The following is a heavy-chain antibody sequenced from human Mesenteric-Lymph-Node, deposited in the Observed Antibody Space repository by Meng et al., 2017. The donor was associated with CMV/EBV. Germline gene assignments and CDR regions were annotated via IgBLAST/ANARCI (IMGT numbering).Heavy chain of an antibody. V-gene: IGHV1-46*01. CDR3: ARKRDIAAAGRGWFDP. CDR2: INPSGGST. CDR1: GYTFTSYY. D-gene: IGHD6-13*01. J-gene: IGHJ5*02. Sequence: ASVKVSCKASGYTFTSYYMHWVRQAPGQGLEWMGIINPSGGSTSYAQKFQGRVTMTRDTSTSTVYMELSSLRSEDTAVYYCARKRDIAAAGRGWFDPWGQGTLVTVSS.